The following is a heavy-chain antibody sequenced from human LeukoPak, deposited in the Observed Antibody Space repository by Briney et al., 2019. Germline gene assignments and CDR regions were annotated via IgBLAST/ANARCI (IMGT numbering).Heavy chain of an antibody. CDR2: IGVAANT. CDR1: GFTFSSYD. CDR3: ARQNTPHGNFDY. Sequence: PGWSLRLSCAASGFTFSSYDMHWVRQATGKGLEWVSAIGVAANTFYSGSVKGRFTISRENAKNSLYLLMSSLRAEDTAVYYCARQNTPHGNFDYWGQGTLVTVSS. D-gene: IGHD1-26*01. V-gene: IGHV3-13*01. J-gene: IGHJ4*02.